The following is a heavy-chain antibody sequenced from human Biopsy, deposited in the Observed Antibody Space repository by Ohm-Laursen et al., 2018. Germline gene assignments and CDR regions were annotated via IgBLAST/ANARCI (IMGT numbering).Heavy chain of an antibody. CDR1: GGSISSYY. CDR2: IYYTGCT. D-gene: IGHD1-26*01. Sequence: SETLSLTRTVSGGSISSYYWSWIRQPPGQGLEWIGYIYYTGCTNYNASLKSRVTISVATSMSHLPLRLPFVTAADTAVYYCARHAPSYSGSYWRYFDLWGRGTLVTVSS. CDR3: ARHAPSYSGSYWRYFDL. V-gene: IGHV4-59*08. J-gene: IGHJ2*01.